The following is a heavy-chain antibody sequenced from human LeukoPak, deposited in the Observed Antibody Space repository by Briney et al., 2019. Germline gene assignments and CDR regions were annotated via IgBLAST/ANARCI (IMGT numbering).Heavy chain of an antibody. CDR1: GLTISNSW. Sequence: HPGGSLRLSCAASGLTISNSWMSWVRQAPGKGLEWVSVIYSGGSTYYADSVKGRFTISRDNSKNTLYLQMNSLRAEDTAVYYCVVTPPQGFDYWGQGTLVTVSS. D-gene: IGHD4-23*01. V-gene: IGHV3-53*01. J-gene: IGHJ4*02. CDR3: VVTPPQGFDY. CDR2: IYSGGST.